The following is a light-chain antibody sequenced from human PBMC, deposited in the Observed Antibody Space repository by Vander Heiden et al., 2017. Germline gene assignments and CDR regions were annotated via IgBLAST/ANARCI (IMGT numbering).Light chain of an antibody. V-gene: IGKV1-5*03. CDR3: QQYNSYLWT. Sequence: MTQSPSTLSASVGDRVTITCRASQSISSWLAWYQQKPGKAPKLLIYKASSLESGVPSRFSGSGSGTEFTLTISSLQPDDFATYYCQQYNSYLWTFGQGTKVEIK. CDR2: KAS. CDR1: QSISSW. J-gene: IGKJ1*01.